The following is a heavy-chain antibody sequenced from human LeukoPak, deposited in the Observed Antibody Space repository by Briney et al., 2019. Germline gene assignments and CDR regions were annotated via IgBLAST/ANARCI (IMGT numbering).Heavy chain of an antibody. Sequence: GGSLRLSCAASGFTFSSYAMSWVRQAPGKGVEWVSAISGSGGSTYYADSVKGRFTISRDNSKNTLYLQMNRLRDEDTGVYNGAKGRLLLWFGEPPSAAFDIWGQGTMVTVSS. CDR3: AKGRLLLWFGEPPSAAFDI. V-gene: IGHV3-23*01. D-gene: IGHD3-10*01. CDR2: ISGSGGST. CDR1: GFTFSSYA. J-gene: IGHJ3*02.